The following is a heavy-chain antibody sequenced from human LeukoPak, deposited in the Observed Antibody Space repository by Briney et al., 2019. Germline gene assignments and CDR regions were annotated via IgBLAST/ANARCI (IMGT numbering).Heavy chain of an antibody. D-gene: IGHD5-12*01. V-gene: IGHV3-7*01. Sequence: PGGSLRLSCAASGFTFSRFWMSWVRQAPGKGLEWVANIKQDGSEKYYVDSVKGRFTISRDNAKNSLYLQMNSLRAEDTAVYYCARDLDGYRSGNGAWGQGTLVTVSS. CDR1: GFTFSRFW. CDR3: ARDLDGYRSGNGA. J-gene: IGHJ5*02. CDR2: IKQDGSEK.